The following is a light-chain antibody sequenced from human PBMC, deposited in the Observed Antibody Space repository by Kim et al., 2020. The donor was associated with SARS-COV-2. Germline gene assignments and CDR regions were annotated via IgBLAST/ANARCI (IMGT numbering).Light chain of an antibody. CDR3: QQCYIAPVT. V-gene: IGKV1-39*01. CDR2: AAS. J-gene: IGKJ3*01. CDR1: PIISSQ. Sequence: VGDRVTITCRTTPIISSQLDCYQLKPGRAPKLLISAASTLQGGVPSRFSGSGSGTDFTLTISSLQPADFATYFCQQCYIAPVTFGPGTKVDIK.